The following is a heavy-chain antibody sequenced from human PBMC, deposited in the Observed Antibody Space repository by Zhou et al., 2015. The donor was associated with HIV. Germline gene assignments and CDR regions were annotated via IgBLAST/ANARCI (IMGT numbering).Heavy chain of an antibody. CDR3: ARLGFRSSTPDVWGDYDAFDI. J-gene: IGHJ3*02. CDR1: GGTFSSYA. D-gene: IGHD4-17*01. Sequence: QVQLVQSGAEVKKPGSSVKVSCKASGGTFSSYAISWVRQASGQGLEWMGGIIPIFGTANYAQKFQGRVTITADESTSTAYMELSSLRSEDTAVYYCARLGFRSSTPDVWGDYDAFDIWGQGTMVTVSS. V-gene: IGHV1-69*01. CDR2: IIPIFGTA.